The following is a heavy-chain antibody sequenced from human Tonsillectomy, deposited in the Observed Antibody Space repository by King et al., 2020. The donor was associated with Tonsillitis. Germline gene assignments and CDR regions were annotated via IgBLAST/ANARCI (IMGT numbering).Heavy chain of an antibody. Sequence: VQLQESGPGLVKPSETLSLTCTVSGGSISSYYWSWIRQPAGKGLEWIGRIYTSGSTNYNPSLKSRVTMSVDTSKNQFSLKLSSVTAADTAVYYCAREHLPTIYPNWFDPWGQGTLVTVSS. CDR3: AREHLPTIYPNWFDP. CDR2: IYTSGST. J-gene: IGHJ5*02. D-gene: IGHD2/OR15-2a*01. CDR1: GGSISSYY. V-gene: IGHV4-4*07.